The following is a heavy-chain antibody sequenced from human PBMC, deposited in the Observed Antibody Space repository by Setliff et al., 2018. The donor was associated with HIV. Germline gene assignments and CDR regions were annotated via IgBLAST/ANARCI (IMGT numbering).Heavy chain of an antibody. CDR3: AKDPSVTVTTI. CDR1: GYTFTTYG. J-gene: IGHJ3*02. CDR2: ISTYSGNT. V-gene: IGHV1-18*01. D-gene: IGHD4-17*01. Sequence: ASVKVSCKPSGYTFTTYGLSWVRQAPGQGLEWMGWISTYSGNTGYAQKFQGRVTMTTDTSTSTVYMELRSLRSDDTAVYYCAKDPSVTVTTIWGQGTMVTVSS.